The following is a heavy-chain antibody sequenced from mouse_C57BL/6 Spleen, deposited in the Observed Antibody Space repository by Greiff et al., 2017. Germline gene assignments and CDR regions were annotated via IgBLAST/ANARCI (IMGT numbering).Heavy chain of an antibody. V-gene: IGHV1-69*01. CDR2: IDPSDSYT. Sequence: QVQLQQPGAELVMPGASVKLSCKASGYTFTSYWMHWVKQRPGQGLEWIGEIDPSDSYTNYNQKFKGKSTLTVDKSSSTAYMQLSSLTSEDSAVYYCACGPHAMDYWGQGTSVTVAS. J-gene: IGHJ4*01. CDR1: GYTFTSYW. CDR3: ACGPHAMDY.